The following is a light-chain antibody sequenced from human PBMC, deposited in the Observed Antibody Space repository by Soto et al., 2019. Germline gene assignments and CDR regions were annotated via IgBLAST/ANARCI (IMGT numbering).Light chain of an antibody. CDR3: SSYTSSSTRV. V-gene: IGLV2-14*01. Sequence: QSALTQPASVSGSPGQSITISCTGTSSDVGGYNYVSWYQQHPGKAPKLMIYDVSNRPSGVSNRFSGSKSGNTASLTISGLQAEDEADYYCSSYTSSSTRVFGNGTKVTAL. CDR2: DVS. CDR1: SSDVGGYNY. J-gene: IGLJ1*01.